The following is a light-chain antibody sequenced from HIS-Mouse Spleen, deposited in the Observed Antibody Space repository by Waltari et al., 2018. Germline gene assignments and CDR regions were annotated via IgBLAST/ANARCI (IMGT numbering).Light chain of an antibody. J-gene: IGLJ2*01. CDR2: EDS. Sequence: SYELTHPPSGSVSPGQTARLTCSGDALPKKYAYWYQQKSGQAPVLVIYEDSKRPSGIPERFSGSSSGTMATLTISGAQVEDEADYYCYSTDSSGNHRVFGGGTKLTVL. CDR1: ALPKKY. CDR3: YSTDSSGNHRV. V-gene: IGLV3-10*01.